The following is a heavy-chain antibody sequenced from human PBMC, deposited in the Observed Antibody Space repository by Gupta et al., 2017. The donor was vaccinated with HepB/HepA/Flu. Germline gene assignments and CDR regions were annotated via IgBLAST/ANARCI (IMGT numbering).Heavy chain of an antibody. V-gene: IGHV3-7*01. J-gene: IGHJ4*02. D-gene: IGHD6-13*01. CDR3: AISTRSSSSDY. Sequence: EVRLVESGGALVQPGGSLRLSCAASGVIFSNFWTNWVRQAPGKGLEFVANIQQDGSEKNYVDSVRGRFTISRDNAKNLLYLQMNSLRAEHTAVFYCAISTRSSSSDYWGQGALVTVSS. CDR2: IQQDGSEK. CDR1: GVIFSNFW.